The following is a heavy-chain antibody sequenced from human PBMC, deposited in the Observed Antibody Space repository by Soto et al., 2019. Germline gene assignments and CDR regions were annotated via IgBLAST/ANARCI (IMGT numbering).Heavy chain of an antibody. Sequence: EVQLLESGGGLVQPGGSLRLSCAASGFTFSSYTMSWVRQAPGKGLEWVSAITGSGGSTSYADSVKGRFTFSRDNSRNTLYLQMNSLRAEDTAVYYCAKGTHCGGDCYSHFDYWDQGTLVTVSS. V-gene: IGHV3-23*01. J-gene: IGHJ4*02. CDR3: AKGTHCGGDCYSHFDY. CDR1: GFTFSSYT. D-gene: IGHD2-21*02. CDR2: ITGSGGST.